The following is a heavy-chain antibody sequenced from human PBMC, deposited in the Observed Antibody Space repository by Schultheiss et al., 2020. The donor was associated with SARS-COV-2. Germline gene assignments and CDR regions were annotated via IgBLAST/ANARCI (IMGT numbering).Heavy chain of an antibody. CDR1: GFTFSSYA. CDR3: ARGGDIVVVVAPSSNYYYGMDV. D-gene: IGHD2-15*01. J-gene: IGHJ6*02. Sequence: LSLTCAASGFTFSSYAMHWVRQAPGRGLEWVSSISTRSTYIHYADSVKGRFTISRDSANNSLHLQMNSLTAEDTAVYYCARGGDIVVVVAPSSNYYYGMDVWGQGTTVTVSS. CDR2: ISTRSTYI. V-gene: IGHV3-21*01.